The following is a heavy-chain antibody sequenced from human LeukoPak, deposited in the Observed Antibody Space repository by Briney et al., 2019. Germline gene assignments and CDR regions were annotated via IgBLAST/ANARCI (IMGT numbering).Heavy chain of an antibody. V-gene: IGHV3-11*01. D-gene: IGHD3-9*01. J-gene: IGHJ6*02. CDR2: ISSSGSII. Sequence: GGSLRLSCAASGFTFSDYYMSWIRQAPGKGREWVSYISSSGSIIYYADSVKGRFTISRDNAKNSLYLQMNSLRAEDTAVYYCARSYDILTGYYSRYYYYGMDVWGQGTTVTVSS. CDR1: GFTFSDYY. CDR3: ARSYDILTGYYSRYYYYGMDV.